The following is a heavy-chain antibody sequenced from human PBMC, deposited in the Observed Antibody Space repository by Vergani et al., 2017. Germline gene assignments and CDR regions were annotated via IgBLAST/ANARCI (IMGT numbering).Heavy chain of an antibody. CDR1: GFTFGDYG. CDR2: IHWSSDTK. Sequence: EVQLVESGGGLVQPGRSLRLSCAASGFTFGDYGMHWVRQAPGKGLEWVSGIHWSSDTKGYAGSVKGRFTVSRDNAKNSLYLQMTSLRVEDTAVYYCGKSIGGYFSRDGVDVWGQGTTVTVSS. V-gene: IGHV3-9*01. J-gene: IGHJ6*02. D-gene: IGHD3-22*01. CDR3: GKSIGGYFSRDGVDV.